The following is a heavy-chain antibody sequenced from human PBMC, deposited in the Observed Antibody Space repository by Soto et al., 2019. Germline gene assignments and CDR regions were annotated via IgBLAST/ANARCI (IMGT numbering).Heavy chain of an antibody. CDR1: GITFRRPA. CDR3: AADAHRGDFWSSYPYYYYSMDV. D-gene: IGHD3-3*01. Sequence: SVQGSCKASGITFRRPAVQWMRQARGKSLEWIGLVVVCTGRTTYGQIIKKRIAITRDRATNTTYMELSGLRPEVTAIYYCAADAHRGDFWSSYPYYYYSMDVWGQGTTVTVSS. J-gene: IGHJ6*02. V-gene: IGHV1-58*01. CDR2: VVVCTGRT.